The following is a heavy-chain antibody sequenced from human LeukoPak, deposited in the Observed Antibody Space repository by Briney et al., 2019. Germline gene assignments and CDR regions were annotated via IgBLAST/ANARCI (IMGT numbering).Heavy chain of an antibody. V-gene: IGHV3-66*01. J-gene: IGHJ3*02. CDR3: AKGYDFQAFDI. Sequence: GGSLRLSCAASGFTVSSNYMSWVRQAPGKGLEWVSVIYSGGSTYYADSVKGRFTISRDNSKNTLYLQMNSLRAEDTAVYYCAKGYDFQAFDIWGQGTMVTVSS. CDR1: GFTVSSNY. CDR2: IYSGGST. D-gene: IGHD3-3*01.